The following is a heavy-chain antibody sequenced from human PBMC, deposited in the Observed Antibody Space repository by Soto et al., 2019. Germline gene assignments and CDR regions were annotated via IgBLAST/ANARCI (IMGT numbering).Heavy chain of an antibody. CDR1: GFTFSSYG. CDR2: ISYDGSNK. V-gene: IGHV3-30*18. J-gene: IGHJ4*02. Sequence: GGSLRLSCAASGFTFSSYGMHWVRQAPCKGLEWVAVISYDGSNKYYADSVKGRFTISRDNSKNTLYLQMNSLRAEDTAVYYCAKEAGYFDWLLYDYWGQGTLVTVSS. CDR3: AKEAGYFDWLLYDY. D-gene: IGHD3-9*01.